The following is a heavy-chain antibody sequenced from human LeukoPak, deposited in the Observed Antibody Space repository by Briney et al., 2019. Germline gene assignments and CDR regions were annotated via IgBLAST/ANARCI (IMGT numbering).Heavy chain of an antibody. CDR1: GFSFSIYG. V-gene: IGHV3-23*01. Sequence: GGSLRLSCEASGFSFSIYGMSWVRQAPGKGLEWVSGISGSGGNTYYAEALTGRFTVSRDNSKNTLYLQMNSLRAEDTAVYYCARGGTTFEHWGQGTLVTVSS. D-gene: IGHD1-1*01. CDR3: ARGGTTFEH. CDR2: ISGSGGNT. J-gene: IGHJ4*02.